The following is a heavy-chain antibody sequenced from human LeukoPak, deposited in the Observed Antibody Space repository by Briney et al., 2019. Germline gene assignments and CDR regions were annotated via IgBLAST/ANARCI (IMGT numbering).Heavy chain of an antibody. CDR1: GFTFSNAW. J-gene: IGHJ4*02. Sequence: QSGGSLRLSCAASGFTFSNAWMSWVRQAPGKGLEWVAVISYDGSNKYYADSVKGRFTISRDNSKNTLYLQMNSLRAEDTAVYYCAKEDYGGYFDYWGQGTLVTVSS. CDR2: ISYDGSNK. D-gene: IGHD4/OR15-4a*01. V-gene: IGHV3-30*18. CDR3: AKEDYGGYFDY.